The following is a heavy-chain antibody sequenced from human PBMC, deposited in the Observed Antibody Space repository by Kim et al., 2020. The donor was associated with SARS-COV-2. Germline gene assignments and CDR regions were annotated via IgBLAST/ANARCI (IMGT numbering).Heavy chain of an antibody. J-gene: IGHJ4*02. CDR1: GGSFSSSW. Sequence: SETLSLTCAAYGGSFSSSWWSWIRQPPGKGLEWIGEINHSGGTNYNPSLKSRVTISVDTSNHQFSLRLSSVTAADTAVYFCAGGLRSESDYWGQGTLVTVSS. V-gene: IGHV4-34*01. D-gene: IGHD5-12*01. CDR3: AGGLRSESDY. CDR2: INHSGGT.